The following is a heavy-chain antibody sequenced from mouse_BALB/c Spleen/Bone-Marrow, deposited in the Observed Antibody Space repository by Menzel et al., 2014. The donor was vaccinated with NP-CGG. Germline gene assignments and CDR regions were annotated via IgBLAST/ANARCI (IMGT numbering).Heavy chain of an antibody. D-gene: IGHD3-2*02. CDR1: GFTFSSYG. J-gene: IGHJ2*01. CDR2: ISSGGSST. V-gene: IGHV5-6*01. CDR3: TRRPLQANSYFDC. Sequence: EVHLVESGGDLVKPGGSLKLSCVASGFTFSSYGMSWVRQTPDKRLEWVATISSGGSSTYYPASVKGRFTISRDNAKSTLYLQMSSLNPEDTAMYYCTRRPLQANSYFDCWGQGTTLTVSS.